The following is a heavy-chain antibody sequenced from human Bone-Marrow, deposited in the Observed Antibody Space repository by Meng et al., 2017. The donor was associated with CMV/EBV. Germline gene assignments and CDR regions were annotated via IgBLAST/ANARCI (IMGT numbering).Heavy chain of an antibody. J-gene: IGHJ4*02. D-gene: IGHD3-3*01. CDR1: GFTFSSFG. Sequence: GGSLRLSCAASGFTFSSFGMHWVRQAPGEGLEWVAFIRYDGSDKYYADSVKGRFTISRDNSKTTLYLQMNSLRAEDTAVYYCARGPSYFDFWSGYDYWGQRTLVTVSS. CDR3: ARGPSYFDFWSGYDY. CDR2: IRYDGSDK. V-gene: IGHV3-30*02.